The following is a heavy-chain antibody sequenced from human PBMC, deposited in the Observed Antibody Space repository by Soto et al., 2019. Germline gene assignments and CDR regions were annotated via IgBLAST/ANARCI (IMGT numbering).Heavy chain of an antibody. J-gene: IGHJ6*02. CDR2: ISGSGGST. CDR3: AKVGHITTLDYYGMDV. Sequence: LRLSCAASGFTFSSYAMSWVRQAPGKGLEWVSAISGSGGSTYYADSVKGRFTISRDNSKNTLYLQMNSLRAEDTAVYYCAKVGHITTLDYYGMDVWGQGTTVTVSS. D-gene: IGHD3-9*01. V-gene: IGHV3-23*01. CDR1: GFTFSSYA.